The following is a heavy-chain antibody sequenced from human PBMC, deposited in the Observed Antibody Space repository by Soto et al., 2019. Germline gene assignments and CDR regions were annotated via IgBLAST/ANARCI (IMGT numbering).Heavy chain of an antibody. CDR3: VKVSGNYHMGGMDV. V-gene: IGHV3-23*01. CDR1: GFTFSSYA. J-gene: IGHJ6*02. Sequence: EVQLLESGGGLEQPGGSLRLSCAASGFTFSSYAMNWVRQAPGKGLEWVSSIVASGADTFYTDSVKGRFTISRDNSKNMLYLQMNSLRADDTDVYYCVKVSGNYHMGGMDVWGQGTTVTVSS. CDR2: IVASGADT. D-gene: IGHD1-26*01.